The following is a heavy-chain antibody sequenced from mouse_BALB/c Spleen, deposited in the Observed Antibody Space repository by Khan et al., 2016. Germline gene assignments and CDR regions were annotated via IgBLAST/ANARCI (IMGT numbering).Heavy chain of an antibody. D-gene: IGHD1-3*01. J-gene: IGHJ2*01. CDR2: INPSSGYT. CDR1: GYTFTSYT. V-gene: IGHV1-4*01. CDR3: ARKSTSASY. Sequence: QVQLQQPGAELVKPGASVKMSCKASGYTFTSYTMHWVKQRPGQGLEWIGYINPSSGYTKYNQKFKDKATLTADKSSSTAYMQLSSLTSEDSAVYYCARKSTSASYWGQGTTLTVSS.